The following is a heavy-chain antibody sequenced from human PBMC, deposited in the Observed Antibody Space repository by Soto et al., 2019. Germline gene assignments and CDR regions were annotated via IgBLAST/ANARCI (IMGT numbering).Heavy chain of an antibody. Sequence: PVGSLRLSCAASGFTFSSYAMSWVRQAPGKGLEWVSAISGSGGSTYYADSVKGRFTISRDNSKNTLYLQMNSLRAEDTAVYYCAKGNYDILTGYYMADYWGQGTLVTVSS. D-gene: IGHD3-9*01. CDR3: AKGNYDILTGYYMADY. V-gene: IGHV3-23*01. J-gene: IGHJ4*02. CDR1: GFTFSSYA. CDR2: ISGSGGST.